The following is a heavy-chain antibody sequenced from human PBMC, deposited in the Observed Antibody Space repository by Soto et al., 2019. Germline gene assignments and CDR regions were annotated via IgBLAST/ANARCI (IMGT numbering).Heavy chain of an antibody. CDR3: ARGPLQYYYYLDV. V-gene: IGHV1-18*01. CDR2: ISAYNGNT. Sequence: ASVKVSCKASGYTFTSYGISWVRQAPGQGLEWMGWISAYNGNTNYSQKLQGRVTITRDTSASTAYMELSSLRSEDTAVYYCARGPLQYYYYLDVWGKGTTVTVSS. J-gene: IGHJ6*03. CDR1: GYTFTSYG.